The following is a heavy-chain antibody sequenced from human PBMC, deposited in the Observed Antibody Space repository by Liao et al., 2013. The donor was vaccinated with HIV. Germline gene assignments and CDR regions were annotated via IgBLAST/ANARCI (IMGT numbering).Heavy chain of an antibody. V-gene: IGHV4-61*02. CDR3: ARAVYCSGGSCYSDWGAFDI. Sequence: QVQLQESGPGLVKPSQTLSLTCTVSGGSISSGSYYWSWIRQPAGKGLEWIGRIYTSGSTNYNPSLKSRVTISVDTSKNQFSLKLSSVTAADTAVYYCARAVYCSGGSCYSDWGAFDIWGQGTMVTVSS. J-gene: IGHJ3*02. D-gene: IGHD2-15*01. CDR2: IYTSGST. CDR1: GGSISSGSYY.